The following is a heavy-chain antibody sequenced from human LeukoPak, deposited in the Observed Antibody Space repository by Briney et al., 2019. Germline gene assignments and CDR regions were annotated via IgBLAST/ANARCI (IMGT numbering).Heavy chain of an antibody. V-gene: IGHV1-18*04. D-gene: IGHD2-2*01. J-gene: IGHJ5*02. CDR2: ISAYTGNT. CDR3: ARQAAVALPFDP. CDR1: GYTFTSYD. Sequence: ASVKVSCKTSGYTFTSYDISWVRQAPGQGLEWMGWISAYTGNTNSVQKFQGRATMTTDTSTSTAYMELRSLRSDDTAVYFCARQAAVALPFDPWGQGTLVTVSS.